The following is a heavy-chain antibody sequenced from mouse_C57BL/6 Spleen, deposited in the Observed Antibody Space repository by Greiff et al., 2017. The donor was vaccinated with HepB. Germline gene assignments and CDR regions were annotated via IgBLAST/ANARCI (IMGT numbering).Heavy chain of an antibody. CDR3: ARRERQLRLRDYFDY. J-gene: IGHJ2*01. CDR2: INPNNGGT. Sequence: VQLQQSGPELVKPGASVKIPCKASGYTFTDYNMDWVKQSHGKSLEWIGDINPNNGGTIYNQKFKGKATLTVDKSSSTAYMELRSLTSEDTAVYYCARRERQLRLRDYFDYWGQGTTLTVSS. D-gene: IGHD3-2*02. CDR1: GYTFTDYN. V-gene: IGHV1-18*01.